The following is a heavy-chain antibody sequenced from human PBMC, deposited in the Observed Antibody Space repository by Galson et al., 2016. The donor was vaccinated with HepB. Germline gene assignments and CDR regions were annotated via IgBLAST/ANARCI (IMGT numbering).Heavy chain of an antibody. J-gene: IGHJ5*01. D-gene: IGHD2-15*01. CDR1: GFTFRNYA. CDR3: ARHALTRVVVVPVVNHWFDF. V-gene: IGHV3-23*01. CDR2: IGGSGSST. Sequence: SLRLSCAASGFTFRNYAMTWVRQAPGKGLEWVSGIGGSGSSTYYVDSVRGRFTISRDNSKNTLFLQMKSLRADDTAVYYCARHALTRVVVVPVVNHWFDFWGRGSLVIVSS.